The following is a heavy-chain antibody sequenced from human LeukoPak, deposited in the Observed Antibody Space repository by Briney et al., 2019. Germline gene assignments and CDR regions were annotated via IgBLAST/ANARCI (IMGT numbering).Heavy chain of an antibody. J-gene: IGHJ6*03. Sequence: SETLSLTCAVYGGSFSGYYWSWIRQPPGKGLEWIGEISHSGSTNYSPSLKGRVTISLDTSKNQFSLKLSSVTAADTAVYYCARKVANRRTFGYSETIYNSYYYMDVRGKGTTVTVSS. V-gene: IGHV4-34*01. CDR3: ARKVANRRTFGYSETIYNSYYYMDV. CDR2: ISHSGST. CDR1: GGSFSGYY. D-gene: IGHD5-24*01.